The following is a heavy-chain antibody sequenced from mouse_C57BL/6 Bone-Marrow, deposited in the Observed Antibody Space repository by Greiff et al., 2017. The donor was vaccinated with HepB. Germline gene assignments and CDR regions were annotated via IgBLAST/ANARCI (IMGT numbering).Heavy chain of an antibody. CDR3: TRVYYDYHFDY. J-gene: IGHJ2*01. V-gene: IGHV5-9-1*02. D-gene: IGHD2-4*01. Sequence: EVKLMESGEGLVKPGGSLKLSCAASGFTFSSYAMSWVRQTPEKRLEWVAYISSGGDYTYYADTVKGRFTISSDNARNTLYLQMSSLKSEDTAMYYCTRVYYDYHFDYWGQGTTLTVSS. CDR2: ISSGGDYT. CDR1: GFTFSSYA.